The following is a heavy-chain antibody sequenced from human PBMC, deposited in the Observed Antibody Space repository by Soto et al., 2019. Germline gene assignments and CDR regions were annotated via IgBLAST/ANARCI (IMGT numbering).Heavy chain of an antibody. D-gene: IGHD6-13*01. J-gene: IGHJ5*02. CDR3: ARRRPQLVPWWFDP. Sequence: TLXLSCTVSGGASSSCYWSWIRQPAGKGLEWIGRIYTSGSTNYNPSLKSRVTMSVDTSKNQFSLKLSSVTAADTAVYYCARRRPQLVPWWFDPWGQGTLVTVSS. V-gene: IGHV4-4*07. CDR1: GGASSSCY. CDR2: IYTSGST.